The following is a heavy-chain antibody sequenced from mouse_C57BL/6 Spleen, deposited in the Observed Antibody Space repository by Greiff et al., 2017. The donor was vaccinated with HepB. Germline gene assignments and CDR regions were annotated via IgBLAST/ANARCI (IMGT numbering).Heavy chain of an antibody. Sequence: VQLQQPGAELVRPGSSVKLSCKASGYTFTSYWMDWVKQRPGQGLEWIGNIYPSDSETHYNQKFKDKATLTVDKSSSTAYMQLSSLTSEDSAVYYCARAYYSNYFDYWGQGPTLTVSS. CDR3: ARAYYSNYFDY. D-gene: IGHD2-5*01. CDR2: IYPSDSET. V-gene: IGHV1-61*01. J-gene: IGHJ2*01. CDR1: GYTFTSYW.